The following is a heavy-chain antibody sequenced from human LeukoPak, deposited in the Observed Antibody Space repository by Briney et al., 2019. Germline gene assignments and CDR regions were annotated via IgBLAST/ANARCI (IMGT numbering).Heavy chain of an antibody. J-gene: IGHJ4*02. CDR1: GFTFSNYW. Sequence: GGSLRLSCAASGFTFSNYWMYWVRQVPEKGLVWVSRVNPDGSNIAYANSVKCRFSSSRGNAKNTLYLQMNRLRVEDTAVYYCARGGSYGDYWGQGILVTVSS. CDR3: ARGGSYGDY. V-gene: IGHV3-74*01. CDR2: VNPDGSNI. D-gene: IGHD3-16*01.